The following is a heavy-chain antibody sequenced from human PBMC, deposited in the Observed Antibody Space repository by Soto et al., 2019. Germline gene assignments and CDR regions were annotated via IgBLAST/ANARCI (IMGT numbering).Heavy chain of an antibody. V-gene: IGHV4-31*11. Sequence: LSLTCAVSGGSIRSGGYYLSGVRQSPRRGLEWIGNIYYSGSTYYNPSLKSRLTISVDTSKNQFSLNLSSVTAADTAVYYCARDRLMATAGTARHYFGLDVWGQGTTVTVSS. D-gene: IGHD5-18*01. CDR1: GGSIRSGGYY. CDR3: ARDRLMATAGTARHYFGLDV. CDR2: IYYSGST. J-gene: IGHJ6*02.